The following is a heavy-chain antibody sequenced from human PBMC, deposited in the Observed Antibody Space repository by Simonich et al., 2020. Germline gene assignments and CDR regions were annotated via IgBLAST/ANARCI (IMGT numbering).Heavy chain of an antibody. J-gene: IGHJ6*03. V-gene: IGHV1-2*02. D-gene: IGHD7-27*01. CDR2: SNPNTGGK. CDR3: ARGALTGDYYYMDV. CDR1: GYTFTGYY. Sequence: QVQLVQSGAEVKKPGASVKVSCKASGYTFTGYYMHWVRQAPRQGLEWMGGSNPNTGGKNYAQKFQGRVTMTRETAISTGYMELSRLRSDDTAVYYCARGALTGDYYYMDVWGKGTTVTVSS.